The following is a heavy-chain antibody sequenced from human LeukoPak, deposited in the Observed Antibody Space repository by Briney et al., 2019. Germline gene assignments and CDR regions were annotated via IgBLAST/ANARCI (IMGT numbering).Heavy chain of an antibody. D-gene: IGHD4-17*01. J-gene: IGHJ4*02. Sequence: GGSLRLSCAASGFTFSSYAMHWVRQAPGKGLEWVAVMSFDGSKKYYADSVKGRFTISRDNSKNTLYLQMNSLRAEDTAVYYYAKKFTGTTVISGDYFDYWGQGTLVTVSS. CDR2: MSFDGSKK. CDR1: GFTFSSYA. V-gene: IGHV3-30-3*02. CDR3: AKKFTGTTVISGDYFDY.